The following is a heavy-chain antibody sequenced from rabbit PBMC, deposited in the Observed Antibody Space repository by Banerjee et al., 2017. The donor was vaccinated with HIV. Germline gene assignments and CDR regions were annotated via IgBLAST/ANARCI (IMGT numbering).Heavy chain of an antibody. CDR3: ARGDVGYAYGYYGMDL. D-gene: IGHD6-1*01. Sequence: QEQLEESGGGLVQPEGSLTLTCTASGFSFSSGYDMSWVRQAPGKGLEWIACIYAGSGGSTDYASWAKGRFTLSKTSSTTVTLQMTSLTAADTATYFCARGDVGYAYGYYGMDLWGQGTLVTVS. CDR1: GFSFSSGYD. CDR2: IYAGSGGST. V-gene: IGHV1S45*01. J-gene: IGHJ6*01.